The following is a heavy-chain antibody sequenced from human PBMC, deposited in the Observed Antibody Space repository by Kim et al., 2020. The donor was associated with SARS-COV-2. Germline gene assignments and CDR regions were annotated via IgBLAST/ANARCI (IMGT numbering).Heavy chain of an antibody. V-gene: IGHV4-31*03. CDR2: IYYRGST. D-gene: IGHD3-3*01. CDR3: ARDGWSPVVTPWYY. CDR1: GGSISSGGYY. Sequence: SETLYLTCTVSGGSISSGGYYWSWIRQHPWKGLEWIGYIYYRGSTYYNPSLKSRVTISVDTSKNQFSLKLSSVTAADTAVYYCARDGWSPVVTPWYYWGQGTLVTVSS. J-gene: IGHJ4*02.